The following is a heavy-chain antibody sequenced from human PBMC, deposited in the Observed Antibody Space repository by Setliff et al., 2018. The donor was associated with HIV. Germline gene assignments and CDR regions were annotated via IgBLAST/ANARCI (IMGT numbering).Heavy chain of an antibody. D-gene: IGHD3-3*01. CDR3: ARGGLGVVTSFDS. CDR2: IHYSGNT. Sequence: SETLSLTCTVSGGSISSGGYYWSWIRQHPGKGLEWIGYIHYSGNTYNNPSLNSRISISVDMSKNKFSLKLSSLTAADTAVYYCARGGLGVVTSFDSWGPGTLVTASS. J-gene: IGHJ4*02. V-gene: IGHV4-31*03. CDR1: GGSISSGGYY.